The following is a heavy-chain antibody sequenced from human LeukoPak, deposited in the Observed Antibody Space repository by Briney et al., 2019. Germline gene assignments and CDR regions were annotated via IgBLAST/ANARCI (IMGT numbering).Heavy chain of an antibody. D-gene: IGHD2-2*01. Sequence: SVKVSCKASGGTFSSYAISWVRQAPGQGLEWMGGIIPIFGTANYAQKFQGRVTITTDESTSTAYMELSSLRSEDTAVYYCASRALIVVVPAAIGEGDYYMDVWGKGTTVTVSS. CDR1: GGTFSSYA. CDR3: ASRALIVVVPAAIGEGDYYMDV. CDR2: IIPIFGTA. J-gene: IGHJ6*03. V-gene: IGHV1-69*05.